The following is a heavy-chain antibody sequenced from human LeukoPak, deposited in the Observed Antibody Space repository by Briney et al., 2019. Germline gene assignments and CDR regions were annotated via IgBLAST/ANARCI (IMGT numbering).Heavy chain of an antibody. CDR3: ARLKYGDYGLYYFDY. Sequence: SETQSLTCTVSGGSISSYYWSWIRQPPGKGLESIGYIYYSNTNYNPSLKSRVTISVDTSKNQFSLKLSSVTAADTAVYYCARLKYGDYGLYYFDYWGQGTLVTVSS. V-gene: IGHV4-59*08. CDR1: GGSISSYY. CDR2: IYYSNT. D-gene: IGHD4-17*01. J-gene: IGHJ4*02.